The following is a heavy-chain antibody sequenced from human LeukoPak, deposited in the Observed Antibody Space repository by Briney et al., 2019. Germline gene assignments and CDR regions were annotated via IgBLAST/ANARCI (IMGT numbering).Heavy chain of an antibody. CDR3: ARAVVDLRLGELPKYYFDY. V-gene: IGHV1-2*02. CDR2: IDPNSGGT. D-gene: IGHD3-16*01. CDR1: GYTFTGYY. Sequence: ASVKVSCKASGYTFTGYYMHWVRQAPGQGLEWMGWIDPNSGGTNYAQKFQGRVTMTRDTSISTAYMELSRLRSDDTAVYYCARAVVDLRLGELPKYYFDYWGQGTLVTVSS. J-gene: IGHJ4*02.